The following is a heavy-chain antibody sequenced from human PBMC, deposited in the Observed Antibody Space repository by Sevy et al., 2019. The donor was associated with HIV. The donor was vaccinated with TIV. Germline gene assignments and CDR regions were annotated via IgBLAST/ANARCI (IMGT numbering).Heavy chain of an antibody. Sequence: GGSLRLSCAASGFTFNNFAMGWVRQAPGKGLDWISVISGNGDYTYYADSVKGRFTISRNNSKNTLFLQMNSLRAEDTAIFYCAKKMGRGSGMAFLVDYWGQGTLVTVSS. V-gene: IGHV3-23*01. CDR3: AKKMGRGSGMAFLVDY. CDR1: GFTFNNFA. D-gene: IGHD5-18*01. CDR2: ISGNGDYT. J-gene: IGHJ4*02.